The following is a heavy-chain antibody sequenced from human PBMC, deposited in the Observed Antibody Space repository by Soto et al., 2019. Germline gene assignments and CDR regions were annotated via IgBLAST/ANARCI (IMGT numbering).Heavy chain of an antibody. V-gene: IGHV1-18*01. CDR3: ATSAAEPRDYYYYYYMDV. Sequence: ASVKVSCKASGYTFPSYGISWLRQAPGQGLEWMGWISAYNGNTNYAQKLQGRVTMTTDTSTSTAYMELRSLRSDDTAVYYCATSAAEPRDYYYYYYMDVWGKGTTVPVSS. CDR2: ISAYNGNT. CDR1: GYTFPSYG. D-gene: IGHD1-26*01. J-gene: IGHJ6*03.